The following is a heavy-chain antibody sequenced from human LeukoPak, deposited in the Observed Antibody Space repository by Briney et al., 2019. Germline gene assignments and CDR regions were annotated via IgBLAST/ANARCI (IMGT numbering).Heavy chain of an antibody. CDR1: GFTSSSYS. CDR2: ISSSSSTI. CDR3: ASWVPYYYDSSGYYSRYYYYGMDV. Sequence: GGSLRLSCAASGFTSSSYSMNWVRQAPGKGLEWVSYISSSSSTIYYADSVKGRFTISRDNAKNSLYLQMNSLRAEDTAVYYCASWVPYYYDSSGYYSRYYYYGMDVWGQGTTVTVSS. V-gene: IGHV3-48*01. D-gene: IGHD3-22*01. J-gene: IGHJ6*02.